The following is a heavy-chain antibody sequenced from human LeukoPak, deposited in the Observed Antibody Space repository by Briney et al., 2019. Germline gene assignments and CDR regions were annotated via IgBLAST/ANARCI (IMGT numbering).Heavy chain of an antibody. D-gene: IGHD1-7*01. CDR3: ARAGINNWNYAGGNWFDP. CDR2: INPLTGST. V-gene: IGHV1-2*02. CDR1: GYTFTDYY. J-gene: IGHJ5*02. Sequence: ASVKVSCKASGYTFTDYYMHWVRQAPRQGLEWVGWINPLTGSTGYAQKFQGRVTMTRDTSISTSYMELTRLRSDDTAVYYCARAGINNWNYAGGNWFDPWGQGTLVTVSS.